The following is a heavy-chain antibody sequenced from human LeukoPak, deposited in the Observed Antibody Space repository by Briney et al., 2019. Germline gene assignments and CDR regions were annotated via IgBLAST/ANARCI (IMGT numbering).Heavy chain of an antibody. CDR1: GFIFSSYG. D-gene: IGHD7-27*01. J-gene: IGHJ4*02. V-gene: IGHV3-30*03. CDR2: ISSEGRKK. CDR3: ARDFNWAIDY. Sequence: GRSLRLSCAASGFIFSSYGMHWVRQAPGKGLEWVALISSEGRKKLYADSVKGRLTISRDTSKNTLCLEMSSLRPEDTAVYYCARDFNWAIDYWGQGTLVTVSS.